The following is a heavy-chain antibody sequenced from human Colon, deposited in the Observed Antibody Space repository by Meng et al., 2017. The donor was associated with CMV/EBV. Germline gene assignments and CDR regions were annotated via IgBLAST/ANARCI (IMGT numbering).Heavy chain of an antibody. J-gene: IGHJ4*02. V-gene: IGHV1-58*01. CDR1: GFNFIESG. CDR2: IGIVSGKT. Sequence: SVKVSCKASGFNFIESGVQWVRQGRGERLEWIGWIGIVSGKTNYAPDFQERVTITRDMSASTVYMELNSLKSEDTAIYYCAKDVLSCTSCHDFWGPGTLVTVSS. CDR3: AKDVLSCTSCHDF. D-gene: IGHD2-2*01.